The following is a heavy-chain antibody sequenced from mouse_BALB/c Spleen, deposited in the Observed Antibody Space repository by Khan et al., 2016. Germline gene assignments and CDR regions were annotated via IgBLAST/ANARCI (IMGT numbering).Heavy chain of an antibody. V-gene: IGHV1-77*01. CDR1: GYTFTDYV. J-gene: IGHJ4*01. Sequence: QVQLKQSGPELVKPGASVKMSCKASGYTFTDYVISWVKQRTGQGLEWIGEIYSGSGSTYYNEKFKGKATQTADKFSNTAYMQLSSLTSEDSAVYFCAKGLGAMDYWGQETSVTVSS. CDR3: AKGLGAMDY. D-gene: IGHD3-3*01. CDR2: IYSGSGST.